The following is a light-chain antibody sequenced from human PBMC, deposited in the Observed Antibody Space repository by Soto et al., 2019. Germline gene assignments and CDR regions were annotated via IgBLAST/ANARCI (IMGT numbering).Light chain of an antibody. V-gene: IGLV2-14*01. Sequence: QSALTQPASVYGSPGQSIAISCTGTSSDVGDYNYVSWYQQHPDKAPKLMIYEVSNRPSGVSSRFSGSKSGDTASLTISGLQAEDEADYYCSSYTSSGTYVFGTGTKVTVL. CDR3: SSYTSSGTYV. CDR2: EVS. CDR1: SSDVGDYNY. J-gene: IGLJ1*01.